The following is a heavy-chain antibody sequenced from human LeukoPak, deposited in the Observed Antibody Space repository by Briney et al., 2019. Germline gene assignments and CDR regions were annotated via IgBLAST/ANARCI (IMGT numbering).Heavy chain of an antibody. CDR2: VRAGCTNT. CDR1: PVTFGTSA. J-gene: IGHJ4*02. Sequence: PGGSLRLSCVGSPVTFGTSAMRWVRQAPGKGLEWVSAVRAGCTNTYSADSVERRFTISRDNSKDTLYIHMDSLRVEDTGQYFCARINCSGLSCYYFFVDWGERTRVTVSS. V-gene: IGHV3-23*01. CDR3: ARINCSGLSCYYFFVD. D-gene: IGHD2-15*01.